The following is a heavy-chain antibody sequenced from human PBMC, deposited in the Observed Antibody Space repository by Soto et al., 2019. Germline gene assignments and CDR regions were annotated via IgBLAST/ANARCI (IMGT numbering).Heavy chain of an antibody. CDR3: AIRASYYDSSGYFDY. Sequence: TGGXLRLSCAASGFTFSSYWMHWVRQAPGKGLVWVSRINSDGSSTSYADSVKGRFTISRDNAKNTLYLQMNSLRAEDTAVYYCAIRASYYDSSGYFDYWGQGTLVTGSS. J-gene: IGHJ4*02. D-gene: IGHD3-22*01. CDR1: GFTFSSYW. CDR2: INSDGSST. V-gene: IGHV3-74*01.